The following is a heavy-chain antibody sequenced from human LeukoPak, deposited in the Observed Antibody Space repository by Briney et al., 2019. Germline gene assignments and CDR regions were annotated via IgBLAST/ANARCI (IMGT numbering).Heavy chain of an antibody. V-gene: IGHV3-7*05. CDR1: GFTFSNYW. Sequence: GGSLRLSCAASGFTFSNYWTNWVRQAPGKGLEWVANIKTDGSETYYVDSVKGRFTISRDNAKNSVYLQMNSLRAEDTAIYYCARTGKFDSWGQGTLVTVSA. CDR2: IKTDGSET. CDR3: ARTGKFDS. J-gene: IGHJ5*01.